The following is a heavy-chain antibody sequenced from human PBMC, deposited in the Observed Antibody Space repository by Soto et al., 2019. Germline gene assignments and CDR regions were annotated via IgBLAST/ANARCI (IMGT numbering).Heavy chain of an antibody. CDR2: TYYRSKWYN. Sequence: SQTLSLTCAISGDSVSSNSAAWNWIRQSPSRGLEWLGRTYYRSKWYNDYAVSVKSRITINPDTSKNQFSLQLNSVTPEDTAVYYCARDLGITIFGVAPYYYGMDVWGQGTTVTVSS. D-gene: IGHD3-3*01. J-gene: IGHJ6*02. CDR3: ARDLGITIFGVAPYYYGMDV. V-gene: IGHV6-1*01. CDR1: GDSVSSNSAA.